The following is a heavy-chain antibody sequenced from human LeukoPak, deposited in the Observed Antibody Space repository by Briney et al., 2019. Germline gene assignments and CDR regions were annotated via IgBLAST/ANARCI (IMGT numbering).Heavy chain of an antibody. Sequence: GGSLRLSCTASGFTFGDYAMSWFRQAPGKGLEWVGFIRSKAYGGTTEYAASVKGRFTISRDDSKSIAYLQMNSLKTEDTAVYYCTRDIVVVPAAIIDPYYYYYGMDVWGQGTTVTVSS. J-gene: IGHJ6*02. D-gene: IGHD2-2*02. CDR2: IRSKAYGGTT. V-gene: IGHV3-49*03. CDR3: TRDIVVVPAAIIDPYYYYYGMDV. CDR1: GFTFGDYA.